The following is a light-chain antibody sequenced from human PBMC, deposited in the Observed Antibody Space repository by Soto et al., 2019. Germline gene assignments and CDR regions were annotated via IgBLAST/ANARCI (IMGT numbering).Light chain of an antibody. J-gene: IGKJ4*01. CDR3: LQRSGWPLT. V-gene: IGKV3-11*01. CDR2: DAS. Sequence: EIVLTQSPATLSLSPGERATLSCRASQSVSSYLAWYQQQPGQAPRLLIYDASNRATGIPARFSRRGSGTDFTLTITSLEPDDVALSCCLQRSGWPLTFGGGTKVEIK. CDR1: QSVSSY.